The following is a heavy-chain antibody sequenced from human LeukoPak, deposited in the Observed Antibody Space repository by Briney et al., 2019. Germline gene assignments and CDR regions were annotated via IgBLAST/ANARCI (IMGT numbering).Heavy chain of an antibody. V-gene: IGHV3-74*03. CDR2: ITSDGSNT. D-gene: IGHD6-13*01. Sequence: GGSLRLSCAASGFTFSTYSMNWVRQAPGKGLVWVSRITSDGSNTMYADSVKGRFTISRDNVKNTLYLQMNSLRVEDTAVYYCARDSEAVAGDFDYWGQGTLVTVSS. CDR3: ARDSEAVAGDFDY. J-gene: IGHJ4*02. CDR1: GFTFSTYS.